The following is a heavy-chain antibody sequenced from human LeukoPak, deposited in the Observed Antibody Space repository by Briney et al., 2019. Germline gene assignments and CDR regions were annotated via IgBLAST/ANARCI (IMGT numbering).Heavy chain of an antibody. CDR2: ISSNGGST. J-gene: IGHJ3*02. D-gene: IGHD3-9*01. Sequence: GGPLRLSCSASGSTFSSYAIHWVRQAPGKGLGYVSAISSNGGSTDYADSVKGRFTISRANSKNTLYLQMSRLRAEDTAVYYCVKGSGLRYFDPSFDIWGQGTMVTGS. CDR1: GSTFSSYA. CDR3: VKGSGLRYFDPSFDI. V-gene: IGHV3-64D*06.